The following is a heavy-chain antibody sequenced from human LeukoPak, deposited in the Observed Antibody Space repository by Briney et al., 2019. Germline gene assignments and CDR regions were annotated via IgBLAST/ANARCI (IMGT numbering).Heavy chain of an antibody. J-gene: IGHJ4*02. CDR2: ISSSSSNI. D-gene: IGHD7-27*01. V-gene: IGHV3-21*01. CDR1: RFTFSSYS. CDR3: ARDPPGAHFDY. Sequence: GGSLRLSCSASRFTFSSYSMNWVRQAPGKGLEWVSYISSSSSNIFYADSFKGRFTISRDNAQNSLYLQMNSLRVEDTAVYYCARDPPGAHFDYWGQGTLVTVSS.